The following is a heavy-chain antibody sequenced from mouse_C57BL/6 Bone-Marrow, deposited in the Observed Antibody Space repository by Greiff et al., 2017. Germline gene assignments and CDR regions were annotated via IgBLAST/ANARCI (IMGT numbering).Heavy chain of an antibody. CDR2: ISNLAYSI. D-gene: IGHD2-4*01. V-gene: IGHV5-15*01. CDR3: ARADYYDYDGYAMDY. J-gene: IGHJ4*01. CDR1: GFTFSDYG. Sequence: EVQLVESGGGLVQPGGSLKLSCAASGFTFSDYGMAWVRQAPRKGPEWVAFISNLAYSIYYADTVTGRFTISRENAKNTLYLEMSSLRSEDTAMYYCARADYYDYDGYAMDYWGQGTSVTVSS.